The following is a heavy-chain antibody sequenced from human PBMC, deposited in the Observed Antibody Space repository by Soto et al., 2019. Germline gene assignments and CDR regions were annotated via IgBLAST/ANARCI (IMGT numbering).Heavy chain of an antibody. Sequence: PSETLSLTCTVSGGSISSYYWSWIRQPPGKGLEWIGYIYYSGSTNYNPSLKSRVTISVDTSKNQFSLKLSSVTAADTAVHYCARDGLAARPNYYYGMDVWGQGTTVTVSS. CDR3: ARDGLAARPNYYYGMDV. CDR2: IYYSGST. D-gene: IGHD6-6*01. J-gene: IGHJ6*02. CDR1: GGSISSYY. V-gene: IGHV4-59*01.